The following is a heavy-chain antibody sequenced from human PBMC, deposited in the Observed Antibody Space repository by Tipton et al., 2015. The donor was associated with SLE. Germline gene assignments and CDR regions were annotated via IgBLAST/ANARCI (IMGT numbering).Heavy chain of an antibody. V-gene: IGHV4-61*05. CDR2: IYSNGNT. D-gene: IGHD1-26*01. CDR3: ARHLDGTYGSHAFDI. J-gene: IGHJ3*02. Sequence: TLSLTCTVSGGSINSSNYYWGWIRQPPGKGLEWIGYIYSNGNTNYNPSLKNRVTISIDTSKNQFSLKLSSVTAADTAVYYCARHLDGTYGSHAFDIWGQGTMVTVSS. CDR1: GGSINSSNYY.